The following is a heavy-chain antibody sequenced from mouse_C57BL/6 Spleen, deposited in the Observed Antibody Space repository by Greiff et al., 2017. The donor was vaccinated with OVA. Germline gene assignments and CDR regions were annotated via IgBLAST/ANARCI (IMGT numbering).Heavy chain of an antibody. V-gene: IGHV5-4*01. Sequence: EVQRVESGGGLVKPGGSLKLSCAASGFTFSSYAMSWVRQTPEKRLEWVATISDGGSYTYYPDNVKGRFTISRDNAKNNLYLQMSHLKSEDTAMYYCARETGDYAMDYWGQGTSVTVSS. J-gene: IGHJ4*01. CDR2: ISDGGSYT. D-gene: IGHD4-1*01. CDR3: ARETGDYAMDY. CDR1: GFTFSSYA.